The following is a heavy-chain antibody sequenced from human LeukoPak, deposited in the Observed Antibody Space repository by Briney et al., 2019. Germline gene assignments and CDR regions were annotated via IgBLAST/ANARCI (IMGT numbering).Heavy chain of an antibody. V-gene: IGHV5-51*01. CDR2: IFPGDSDT. CDR1: GYSFSSHW. J-gene: IGHJ5*02. Sequence: GESLKISCKGSGYSFSSHWIAWVRQMPGKGLEWMGIIFPGDSDTRYSPSFQGQVTISADKSISTAYLQWRSLRASDTAMYHCARQPGSDAWGQGTLVTVSS. D-gene: IGHD1-14*01. CDR3: ARQPGSDA.